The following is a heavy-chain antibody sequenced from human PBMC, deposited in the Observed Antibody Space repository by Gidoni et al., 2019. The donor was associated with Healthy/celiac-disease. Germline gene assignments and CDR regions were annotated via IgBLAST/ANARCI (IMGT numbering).Heavy chain of an antibody. CDR3: ARLCSGGSCYSVSWDWFDP. Sequence: EVQLVQSGAEVKKPGESLKLSCKGSGYSFTSYWIGWVRQMPGKGLEWMGIIYPGDSDTRYSPSFQGQVTISADKSISTAYLQWSSLKASDTAMYYCARLCSGGSCYSVSWDWFDPWGQGTLVTVSS. V-gene: IGHV5-51*01. CDR2: IYPGDSDT. CDR1: GYSFTSYW. J-gene: IGHJ5*02. D-gene: IGHD2-15*01.